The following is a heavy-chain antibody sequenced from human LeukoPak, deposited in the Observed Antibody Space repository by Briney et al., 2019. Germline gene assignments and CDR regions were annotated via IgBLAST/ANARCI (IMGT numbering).Heavy chain of an antibody. D-gene: IGHD3-16*02. V-gene: IGHV6-1*01. J-gene: IGHJ5*02. CDR3: AREEMITFGGVIVIPSFNWFDP. CDR1: GDSFSSNSAA. Sequence: SQTLSLTCAISGDSFSSNSAAWNWIRQSPSRGLEWLGRTYYRSKWYNDYAVSVKSRITINPDTSKNRFSLQLNSVTPEDTAVYYCAREEMITFGGVIVIPSFNWFDPWGQGTLVTVSS. CDR2: TYYRSKWYN.